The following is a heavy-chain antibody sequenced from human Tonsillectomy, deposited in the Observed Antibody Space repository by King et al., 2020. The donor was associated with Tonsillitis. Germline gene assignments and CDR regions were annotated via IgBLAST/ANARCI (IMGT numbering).Heavy chain of an antibody. CDR2: ISYDGSNK. D-gene: IGHD6-19*01. J-gene: IGHJ4*02. Sequence: VQLVESGGGVVQPGRSLRLSCAASGFTFSAYAMHWVRQAPGKGLEWGAVISYDGSNKYYADSVKGRFTISRDNSKNTLYLQMDSLRAEDTAVYYCAGSTGPYSSGYYGVDWGQGTLVTVSS. CDR1: GFTFSAYA. V-gene: IGHV3-30*04. CDR3: AGSTGPYSSGYYGVD.